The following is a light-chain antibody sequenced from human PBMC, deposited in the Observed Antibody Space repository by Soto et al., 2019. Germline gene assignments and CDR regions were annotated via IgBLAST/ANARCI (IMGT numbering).Light chain of an antibody. Sequence: QSALTQPASVSGSPGQSITISCTGTSSDVGSSNLVSWYQQHPGKAPKVMIYEGSKRPSGISIRFSGSKSGNTASLTISGLQGEDEADYYCSSYAGSSTPNWVFGGGTKVTVL. CDR2: EGS. V-gene: IGLV2-23*01. J-gene: IGLJ3*02. CDR3: SSYAGSSTPNWV. CDR1: SSDVGSSNL.